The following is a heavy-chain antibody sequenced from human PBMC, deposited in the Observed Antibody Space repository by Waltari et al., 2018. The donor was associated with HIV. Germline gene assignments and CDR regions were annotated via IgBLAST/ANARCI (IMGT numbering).Heavy chain of an antibody. D-gene: IGHD4-17*01. CDR1: GDAFISQW. CDR3: AEVHITSTLTTRRAVD. J-gene: IGHJ4*02. V-gene: IGHV5-51*01. Sequence: EAQLIQSGAEGGKSGESLRISCKVLGDAFISQWIAWVRQKPGKGLEWMGIIYPPDSDTRYRPSFQGHVTISTDKSTRTAYLEWISLRASDTAMYYCAEVHITSTLTTRRAVDWGQGTLVTVSP. CDR2: IYPPDSDT.